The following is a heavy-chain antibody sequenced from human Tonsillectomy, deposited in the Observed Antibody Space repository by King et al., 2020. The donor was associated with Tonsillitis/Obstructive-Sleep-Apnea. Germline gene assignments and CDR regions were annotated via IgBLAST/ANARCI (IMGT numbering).Heavy chain of an antibody. Sequence: VQLVESGGGVVQPGRSLRLSCAASGFTFSSYAMHWVRQAPGKGPEWVAIISYDVSHKYYADSVRGRFTISRDDSENTVYLQMDSLSVEDTAVYYCARAGYCSATTSCYNWFDPWGQGTLVTVSS. CDR1: GFTFSSYA. CDR2: ISYDVSHK. D-gene: IGHD2-2*02. V-gene: IGHV3-30*01. J-gene: IGHJ5*02. CDR3: ARAGYCSATTSCYNWFDP.